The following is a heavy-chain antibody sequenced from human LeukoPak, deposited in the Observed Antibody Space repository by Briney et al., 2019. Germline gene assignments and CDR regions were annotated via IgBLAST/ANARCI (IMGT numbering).Heavy chain of an antibody. V-gene: IGHV1-2*02. CDR1: GYTFTGYY. J-gene: IGHJ6*02. D-gene: IGHD6-13*01. CDR2: INPNSGGT. Sequence: ASVKVSCKASGYTFTGYYMHWVRQAPGQGLEWMGWINPNSGGTNYAQKFQGRVTMTRDTSISTAYMELSRLRSDDTAVYYCAKDLSSSWWSLPNYYYYGMDVWGQGTTVTVSS. CDR3: AKDLSSSWWSLPNYYYYGMDV.